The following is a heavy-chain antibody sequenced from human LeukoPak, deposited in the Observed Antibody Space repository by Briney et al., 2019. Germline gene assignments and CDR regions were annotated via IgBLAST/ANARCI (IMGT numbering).Heavy chain of an antibody. CDR1: GFTFRKAW. D-gene: IGHD2-2*01. Sequence: GGSLRLSCAASGFTFRKAWMSWVRQAPGKGLEWVGRINSKTDGGTTECAAPVKGRFTISRDDSKNTLYLQMNSLKTEDTAVYYCTTDSPIGYCSGTSCPRGGDWFDPWGQGTLVTVSS. V-gene: IGHV3-15*01. J-gene: IGHJ5*02. CDR3: TTDSPIGYCSGTSCPRGGDWFDP. CDR2: INSKTDGGTT.